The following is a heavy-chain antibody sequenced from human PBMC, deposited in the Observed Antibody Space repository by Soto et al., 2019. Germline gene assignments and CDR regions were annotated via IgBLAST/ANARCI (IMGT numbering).Heavy chain of an antibody. D-gene: IGHD1-26*01. CDR2: FDPEDGET. J-gene: IGHJ5*02. Sequence: QVQLVQSGAEVKKPGASVKVSCKVSGYTLTELSMHWVRQAPGKGLEWMGGFDPEDGETIYAQKFQGRVTMTEDTSTDTAYMELSSLRSEATAVSYCATVEDGSYGVGWFDPGGKGTLVTVSS. V-gene: IGHV1-24*01. CDR1: GYTLTELS. CDR3: ATVEDGSYGVGWFDP.